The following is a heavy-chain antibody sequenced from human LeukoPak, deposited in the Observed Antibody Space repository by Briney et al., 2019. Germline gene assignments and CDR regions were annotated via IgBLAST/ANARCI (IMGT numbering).Heavy chain of an antibody. J-gene: IGHJ6*02. CDR2: ISGGGGAGK. Sequence: GGSLRLSCAASGFTFDAYGIYWVRQVPGTGLGWVSTISGGGGAGKWNADSVKGRFTISRDNSKNTLYLQMNSLRAEDTAVYYCAKDLGPYYYYGMDVWGQGTTVTVSS. V-gene: IGHV3-23*01. D-gene: IGHD7-27*01. CDR1: GFTFDAYG. CDR3: AKDLGPYYYYGMDV.